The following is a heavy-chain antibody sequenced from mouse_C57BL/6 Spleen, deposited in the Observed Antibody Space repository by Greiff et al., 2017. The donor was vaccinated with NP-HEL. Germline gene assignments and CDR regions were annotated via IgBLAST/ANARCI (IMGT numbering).Heavy chain of an antibody. CDR3: TTGGGGV. V-gene: IGHV14-4*01. Sequence: VHVKQSGAELVRPGASVKLSCTASGFNIKDDYMHWVKQRPEQGLEWIGWIDPENGDTEYASKFQGKATITADTSSNTAYLQLSSLTSEDTAVYYCTTGGGGVWGTGTTVTVSS. CDR1: GFNIKDDY. J-gene: IGHJ1*03. CDR2: IDPENGDT.